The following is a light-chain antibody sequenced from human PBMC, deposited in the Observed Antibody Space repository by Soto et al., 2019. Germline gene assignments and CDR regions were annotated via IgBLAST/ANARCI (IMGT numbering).Light chain of an antibody. J-gene: IGKJ1*01. CDR3: QQYGSSST. Sequence: EIVLTQSPGTLSLSPGERATLSCRASQSVRTNYLAWYQQKPGQAPRLLIYGASSRATGIPDRFSGSGSGTDFTLTISRLEPEDFVVYYCQQYGSSSTFGQGTKVEIK. CDR2: GAS. V-gene: IGKV3-20*01. CDR1: QSVRTNY.